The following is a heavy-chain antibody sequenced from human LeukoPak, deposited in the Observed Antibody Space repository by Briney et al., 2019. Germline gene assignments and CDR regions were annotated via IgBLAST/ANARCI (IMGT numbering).Heavy chain of an antibody. J-gene: IGHJ4*02. CDR2: ISAYNGNT. CDR1: GYSFTSYG. V-gene: IGHV1-18*01. CDR3: ATFRDEEMTPFDY. Sequence: ASVKVSCKASGYSFTSYGISWVRQAPGQGLEWMGWISAYNGNTNYAQKLQGRVTMTEDTSTDTAYMELSSLRSEDTAVYYCATFRDEEMTPFDYWGQGTLVTVSS. D-gene: IGHD5-24*01.